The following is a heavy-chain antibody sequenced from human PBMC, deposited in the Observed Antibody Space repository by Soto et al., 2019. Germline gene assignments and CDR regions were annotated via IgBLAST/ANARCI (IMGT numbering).Heavy chain of an antibody. CDR1: GVTVKILA. V-gene: IGHV3-23*01. Sequence: GGSLGLSSAASGVTVKILALTWARQAPGKGLEWVSSITVDGGSTYYVDSVKGRFTVSRDNSKNTLYLQMDSLRAEDTAVYYCAKVVYERSVNDALDIWGQGTMVTVSS. J-gene: IGHJ3*02. CDR3: AKVVYERSVNDALDI. D-gene: IGHD3-22*01. CDR2: ITVDGGST.